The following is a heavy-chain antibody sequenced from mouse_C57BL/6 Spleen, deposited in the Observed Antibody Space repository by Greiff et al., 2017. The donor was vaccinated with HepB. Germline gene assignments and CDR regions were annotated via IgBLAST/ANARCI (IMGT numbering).Heavy chain of an antibody. CDR1: GYAFSSSW. CDR3: AREVKEAMDD. V-gene: IGHV1-82*01. J-gene: IGHJ4*01. CDR2: IYPGDGDT. Sequence: QVQLQQSGPELVKPGASVKISCTASGYAFSSSWMNWVKQRPGKGLEWIGRIYPGDGDTNYNGKFKGKATLTEDKSSSTAYMQRSSLTSEDSAVYFCAREVKEAMDDWGKGTSVTVSS. D-gene: IGHD2-13*01.